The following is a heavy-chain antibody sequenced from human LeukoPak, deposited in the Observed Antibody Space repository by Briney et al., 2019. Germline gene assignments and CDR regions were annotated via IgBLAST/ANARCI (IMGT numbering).Heavy chain of an antibody. CDR3: ARGPNSNWSGLDF. Sequence: GGSMRLSCAASGLAFSAYKMHWVRQAPRKGLVWVSRISTDGYTTDYADFVQGRFTASRDNTKNTWSLEMNSLRAEDTAVYYCARGPNSNWSGLDFWGQGTLLTVSS. J-gene: IGHJ4*02. V-gene: IGHV3-74*01. CDR1: GLAFSAYK. CDR2: ISTDGYTT. D-gene: IGHD6-6*01.